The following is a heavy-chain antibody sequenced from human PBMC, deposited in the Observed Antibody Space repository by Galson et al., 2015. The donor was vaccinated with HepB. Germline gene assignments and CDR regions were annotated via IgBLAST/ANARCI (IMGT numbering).Heavy chain of an antibody. CDR2: ISSSGKTT. V-gene: IGHV3-11*01. CDR1: GFDFGDYY. CDR3: ARLKISYFENNGYHFAY. J-gene: IGHJ4*02. Sequence: SLRLSCAASGFDFGDYYMSWIRQAPGNGPEWVSYISSSGKTTYYADSVHGRFTISRDNTKNSLYVQMDSLRAEDTAVYFCARLKISYFENNGYHFAYWGQGALVTVSS. D-gene: IGHD3-22*01.